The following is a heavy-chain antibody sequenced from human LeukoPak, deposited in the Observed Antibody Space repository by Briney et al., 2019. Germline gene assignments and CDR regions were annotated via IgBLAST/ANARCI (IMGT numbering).Heavy chain of an antibody. Sequence: PGGSLRLSCAASGFTFSSYAMSWVRQAPGKGLEWVSAISGSGGSTYYADSVKGRFTISRDNSKNTLYLQMNSLRAEDTAVYYCATRLYDFWSGYYIEHYYGMDVWGQGTTVTVSS. V-gene: IGHV3-23*01. CDR3: ATRLYDFWSGYYIEHYYGMDV. CDR2: ISGSGGST. CDR1: GFTFSSYA. J-gene: IGHJ6*02. D-gene: IGHD3-3*01.